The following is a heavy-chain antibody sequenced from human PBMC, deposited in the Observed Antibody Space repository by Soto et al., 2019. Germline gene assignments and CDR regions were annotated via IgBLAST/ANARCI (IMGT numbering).Heavy chain of an antibody. CDR1: GDSINSGDSS. CDR3: ARGGLLGYCGGSSCHNSFDY. D-gene: IGHD2-15*01. J-gene: IGHJ4*02. V-gene: IGHV4-30-2*01. Sequence: SETLSLTCDVSGDSINSGDSSWGWIRQAPGKGLEWIGYIYQIGSTYYNPSLKSRVTISIVRSKNQFSLSLSSVTAADTAVYYCARGGLLGYCGGSSCHNSFDYWGQGAPVT. CDR2: IYQIGST.